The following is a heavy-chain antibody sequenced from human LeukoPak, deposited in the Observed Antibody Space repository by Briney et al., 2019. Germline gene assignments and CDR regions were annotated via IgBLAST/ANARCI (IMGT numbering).Heavy chain of an antibody. CDR1: GGFITNSY. CDR2: VYYSGST. Sequence: SETLSLTCSACGGFITNSYWNWLRQSPGKGLEWIGHVYYSGSTDYNPSLKSRVIISIDSSKTQFSQRLSSVTAADTAVYYCVRNRSYFYASGYPIPFFDDWGQGIRVTVSS. V-gene: IGHV4-59*12. J-gene: IGHJ4*02. D-gene: IGHD3-22*01. CDR3: VRNRSYFYASGYPIPFFDD.